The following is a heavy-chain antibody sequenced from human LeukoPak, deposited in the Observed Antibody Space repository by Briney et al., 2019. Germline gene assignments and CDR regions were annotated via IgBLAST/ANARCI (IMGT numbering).Heavy chain of an antibody. Sequence: GGSLRLSCAASGFTFSSYSMNWVRQAPGKGLEWVSSISSSSSYIYYADSVKGRFTISRDNAKNSLYLQMNSLRADDTAVYYCAKSAVVTRGLFDYWGQGTLVTVSS. V-gene: IGHV3-21*04. J-gene: IGHJ4*02. CDR2: ISSSSSYI. CDR1: GFTFSSYS. D-gene: IGHD4-23*01. CDR3: AKSAVVTRGLFDY.